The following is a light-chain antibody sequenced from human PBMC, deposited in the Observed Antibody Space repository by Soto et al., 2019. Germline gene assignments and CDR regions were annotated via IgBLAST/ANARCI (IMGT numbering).Light chain of an antibody. CDR1: QSVSSN. J-gene: IGKJ1*01. V-gene: IGKV3-15*01. Sequence: EIVMTQSPATLSVSPGERATLSCRSSQSVSSNLAWYQQKPGQAPRLLIYGASTRATGIPARFSGSGSGTEFTLTISSLQSEDFAVYYCQQYNNWPLWTVGPGTKVEIK. CDR3: QQYNNWPLWT. CDR2: GAS.